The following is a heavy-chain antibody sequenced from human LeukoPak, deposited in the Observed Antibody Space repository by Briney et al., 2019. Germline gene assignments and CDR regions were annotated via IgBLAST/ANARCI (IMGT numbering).Heavy chain of an antibody. CDR3: ARVATTYNWFDP. J-gene: IGHJ5*02. CDR1: GYTFTGYY. D-gene: IGHD5-12*01. CDR2: ISAYNGNT. V-gene: IGHV1-18*04. Sequence: ASVKVSCKASGYTFTGYYMHWVRQAPGQGLEWMGWISAYNGNTNYAQKLQGRVTMTTDTSTSTAYMELRSLRSDDTAVYYCARVATTYNWFDPWGQGTLVTVSS.